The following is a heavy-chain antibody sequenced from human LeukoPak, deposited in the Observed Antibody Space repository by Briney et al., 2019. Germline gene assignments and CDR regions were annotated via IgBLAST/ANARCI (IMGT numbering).Heavy chain of an antibody. CDR3: ARYHDYGDYEHFDY. J-gene: IGHJ4*02. CDR2: INHSGST. D-gene: IGHD4-17*01. V-gene: IGHV4-34*01. CDR1: GGSFSGYY. Sequence: SETLSLTCAVYGGSFSGYYWSWIRQPPGKGLEWIGEINHSGSTNYSPSLKSRVTISVDTSKNQFSLKLSSVTAADTAVYYCARYHDYGDYEHFDYWGQGTLVTVSS.